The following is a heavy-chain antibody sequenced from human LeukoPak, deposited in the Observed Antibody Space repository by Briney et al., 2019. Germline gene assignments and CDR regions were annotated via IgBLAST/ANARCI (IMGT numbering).Heavy chain of an antibody. V-gene: IGHV1-2*07. CDR2: INPNSGDT. J-gene: IGHJ4*02. CDR1: GYIFAGYY. Sequence: ASVKVSCKASGYIFAGYYIHWVRQAPGQGLEWMGWINPNSGDTKYAHKFQGRVTMTRDTSISTAHMELSSLRSDDTAVYYCARGGGVAVAGCFYWGQGTLVTVSS. D-gene: IGHD6-19*01. CDR3: ARGGGVAVAGCFY.